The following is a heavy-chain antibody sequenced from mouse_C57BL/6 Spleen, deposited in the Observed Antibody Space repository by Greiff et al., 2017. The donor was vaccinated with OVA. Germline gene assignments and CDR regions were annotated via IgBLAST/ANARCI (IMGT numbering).Heavy chain of an antibody. V-gene: IGHV5-4*01. J-gene: IGHJ4*01. Sequence: EVQLQESGGGSVKPGGSLKLSCAASGFTFSSYAMSWVRQTPEKRLEWVATISNGGSYTYYSDNVKGRFTIARDNAKNNLYLQMSHLKSEDTAMYDCARDRDGNANAMDYWGQGTSVTVSS. CDR2: ISNGGSYT. CDR1: GFTFSSYA. CDR3: ARDRDGNANAMDY. D-gene: IGHD2-1*01.